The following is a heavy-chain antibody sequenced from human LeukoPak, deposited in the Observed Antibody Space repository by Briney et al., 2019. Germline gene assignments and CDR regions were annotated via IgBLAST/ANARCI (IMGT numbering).Heavy chain of an antibody. Sequence: GRSLGLPCAASGFTFSSYPMHWVRQAPGKGLEWVAVISYDGSAKYYADSVNGRFTISRDNSKNMLYMQTNSLRGEDTAVYYCARGLKVDWLPNYYYYGMDVWGQGTTVTVSS. CDR2: ISYDGSAK. CDR3: ARGLKVDWLPNYYYYGMDV. J-gene: IGHJ6*02. V-gene: IGHV3-30*04. CDR1: GFTFSSYP. D-gene: IGHD3/OR15-3a*01.